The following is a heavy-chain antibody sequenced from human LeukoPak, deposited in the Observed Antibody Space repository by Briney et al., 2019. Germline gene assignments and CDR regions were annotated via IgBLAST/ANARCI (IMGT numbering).Heavy chain of an antibody. CDR3: ARVMGGYCSGGSCYFNWFDS. CDR1: GFSLSGYW. Sequence: GGSLRLSCVASGFSLSGYWMYWVRQAPGKGLEWVSYISSSGSTIYYADSVKGRFTISRDNAKNSLYLQMNSLRAEDTAVYYCARVMGGYCSGGSCYFNWFDSWGQGTLVTVSS. J-gene: IGHJ5*01. D-gene: IGHD2-15*01. CDR2: ISSSGSTI. V-gene: IGHV3-11*01.